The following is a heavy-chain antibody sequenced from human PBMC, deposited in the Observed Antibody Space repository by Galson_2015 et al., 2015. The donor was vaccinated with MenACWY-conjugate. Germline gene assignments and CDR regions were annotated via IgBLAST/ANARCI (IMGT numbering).Heavy chain of an antibody. CDR2: IYHSGST. J-gene: IGHJ4*02. D-gene: IGHD5-24*01. V-gene: IGHV4-38-2*02. CDR1: GYSISSGYY. CDR3: ARSDGYTLLLTDF. Sequence: SETLSLTCTVSGYSISSGYYWGWIRQPPGKGLEWIGSIYHSGSTYYNPSLKSRVTISVDTSKNQFSLKLSSVTAADTAVYYCARSDGYTLLLTDFWGQGTLVTVSS.